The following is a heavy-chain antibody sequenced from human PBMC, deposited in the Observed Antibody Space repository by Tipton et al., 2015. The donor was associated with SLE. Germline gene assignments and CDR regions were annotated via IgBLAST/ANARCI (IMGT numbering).Heavy chain of an antibody. CDR2: ISSSGST. Sequence: SLRLSCAASGFTVSSNYMSWVRQAPGKGLEWVSVISSSGSTYYADSVKGRFTISRHNPKNTLLLQMNSLGAEDTAVYYWGRSGIAWWYFDLWGLGTLVTVSS. CDR1: GFTVSSNY. V-gene: IGHV3-53*04. J-gene: IGHJ2*01. CDR3: GRSGIAWWYFDL. D-gene: IGHD1-14*01.